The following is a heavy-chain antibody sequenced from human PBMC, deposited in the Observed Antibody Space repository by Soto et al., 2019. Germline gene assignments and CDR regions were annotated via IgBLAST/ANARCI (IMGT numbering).Heavy chain of an antibody. V-gene: IGHV4-59*01. D-gene: IGHD1-20*01. CDR3: ARGYRDGLTGNYYYYYGMDV. J-gene: IGHJ6*02. Sequence: SETLSLTCTVSGGSISSYYWSWIRQPPGKGLERIGYIYYSGSTNYNPSLKSRVTISVDTSKNQFSLKLSSVTAADTAVYYCARGYRDGLTGNYYYYYGMDVWGQGTTVTVSS. CDR1: GGSISSYY. CDR2: IYYSGST.